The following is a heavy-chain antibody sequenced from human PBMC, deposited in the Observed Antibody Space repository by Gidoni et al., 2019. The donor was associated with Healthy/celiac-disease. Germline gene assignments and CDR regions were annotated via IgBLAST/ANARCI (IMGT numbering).Heavy chain of an antibody. CDR3: TRVDPLRTSDDFDI. CDR1: VLPFAAYA. V-gene: IGHV3-49*03. D-gene: IGHD3-3*01. Sequence: VQLLESGEGLLQPGRSLRLSCPASVLPFAAYAMSCFRQAPGKGMEWVGFIRSKAYGGTTEYAAYVKGRFTSSRDDSKSIAYLQMNRLKTEDTAVYYCTRVDPLRTSDDFDIWGQGTMVTVSS. J-gene: IGHJ3*02. CDR2: IRSKAYGGTT.